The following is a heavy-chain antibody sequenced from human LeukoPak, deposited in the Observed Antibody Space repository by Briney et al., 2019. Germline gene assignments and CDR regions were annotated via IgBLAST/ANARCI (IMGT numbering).Heavy chain of an antibody. Sequence: GESLKISCKGSGYSFSSYWINWVRKMPGKGLEWMGRFDTSDSYTNYNPSFQGHVTISADKSISTAYLQWSSLMASDTAMYYCARHTISDYWGQGTQVTVSS. CDR1: GYSFSSYW. J-gene: IGHJ4*02. D-gene: IGHD3-10*01. V-gene: IGHV5-10-1*01. CDR3: ARHTISDY. CDR2: FDTSDSYT.